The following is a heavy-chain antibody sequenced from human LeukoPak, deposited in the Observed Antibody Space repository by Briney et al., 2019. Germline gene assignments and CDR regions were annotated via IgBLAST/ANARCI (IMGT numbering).Heavy chain of an antibody. D-gene: IGHD5-18*01. CDR2: ISPSGGNT. CDR3: VKGTYSYGL. J-gene: IGHJ4*02. Sequence: GGSLRLSCAASGFTFRVLDMSWVRQAPGKGPEWVSSISPSGGNTYYADSVKGRFTISRDSVKNTLYLQMNSLRAEDTAVYYCVKGTYSYGLWGQGTLVTVSS. CDR1: GFTFRVLD. V-gene: IGHV3-23*01.